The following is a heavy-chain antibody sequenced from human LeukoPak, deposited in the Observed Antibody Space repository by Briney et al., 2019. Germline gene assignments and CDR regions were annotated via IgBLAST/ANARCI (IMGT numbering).Heavy chain of an antibody. V-gene: IGHV4-38-2*02. Sequence: SETLSLTCTVSGYSISSSYYWGWIRQPPGKGLEWIGSIYYSGSTYYNPSLKSRVTISVDTSKNQFSLKLSSVTAADTAVYYCARVPRIAAAGTGWFDPWGQGTLVTVSS. CDR1: GYSISSSYY. D-gene: IGHD6-13*01. CDR2: IYYSGST. CDR3: ARVPRIAAAGTGWFDP. J-gene: IGHJ5*02.